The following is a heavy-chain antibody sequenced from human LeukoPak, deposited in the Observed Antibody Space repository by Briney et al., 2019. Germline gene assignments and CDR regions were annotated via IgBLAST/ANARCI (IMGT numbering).Heavy chain of an antibody. Sequence: SGPALVKPTQTLTLTCTFSGFSLSTSGMCVSWIRQPPGKALEWLARIDWDDDKYYSTSLKTRLTISKDTSKNQVVLTMTNMDPVDTATYYCARINVVRGVLVYWGQGTLVTVSS. J-gene: IGHJ4*02. CDR3: ARINVVRGVLVY. V-gene: IGHV2-70*11. CDR1: GFSLSTSGMC. CDR2: IDWDDDK. D-gene: IGHD3-10*01.